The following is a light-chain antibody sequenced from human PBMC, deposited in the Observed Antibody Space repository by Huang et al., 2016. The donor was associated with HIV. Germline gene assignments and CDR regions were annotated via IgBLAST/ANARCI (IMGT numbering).Light chain of an antibody. J-gene: IGKJ3*01. CDR1: QNIGDN. CDR2: GAS. Sequence: EIVMTQSPATLFVSPGERATLSCRASQNIGDNLTWYQHKPGQAPRLLSYGASTRATGIPPRFSGSGSGTEFTLTISGLESEEFAVYYCQQFNNWPPRFTFGPGTTVDVK. CDR3: QQFNNWPPRFT. V-gene: IGKV3-15*01.